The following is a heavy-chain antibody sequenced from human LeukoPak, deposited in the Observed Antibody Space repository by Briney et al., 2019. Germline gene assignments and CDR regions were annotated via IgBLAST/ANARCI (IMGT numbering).Heavy chain of an antibody. D-gene: IGHD6-19*01. J-gene: IGHJ4*02. CDR3: ARDPTNTSGRYTFFDY. CDR2: INPSSGNT. V-gene: IGHV1-46*01. Sequence: ASVKVSCKASGYTFISYYIHWVRQAPGQGLEWMGLINPSSGNTPYAQQFQGRVTMTTDTSTTTAYMELRSLRSDDTALYYCARDPTNTSGRYTFFDYWGQGTLVTVSS. CDR1: GYTFISYY.